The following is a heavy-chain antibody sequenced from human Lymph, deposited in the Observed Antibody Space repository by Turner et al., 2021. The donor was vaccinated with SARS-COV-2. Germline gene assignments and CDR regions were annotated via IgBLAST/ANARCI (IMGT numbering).Heavy chain of an antibody. J-gene: IGHJ4*02. CDR2: INWSGGSS. Sequence: EVQLVESGGGLVQPGGSLRLSCAASGFTFDDYAMHWVRQAPGKGLEWVSGINWSGGSSAYADSVKGRFTISRDNPKNSLYLQMNSLRAEDTAFYYCAKDLAGTYYSSFDYWGQGTLVTVSS. CDR1: GFTFDDYA. CDR3: AKDLAGTYYSSFDY. D-gene: IGHD1-26*01. V-gene: IGHV3-9*01.